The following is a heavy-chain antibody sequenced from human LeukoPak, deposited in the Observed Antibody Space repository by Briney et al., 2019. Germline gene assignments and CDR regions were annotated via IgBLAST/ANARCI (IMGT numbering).Heavy chain of an antibody. V-gene: IGHV3-74*01. D-gene: IGHD1-26*01. Sequence: PGGSLRLSCAASGFTFSSYWMHWVRRAPGKGLVWVSRIRSNGSSTSYADSVKGRFTISRDNAKNSLYLQMNSLRADDTAVYYCARDRRVGVTTVSNGMDVWGQGTTVTVSS. CDR2: IRSNGSST. J-gene: IGHJ6*02. CDR3: ARDRRVGVTTVSNGMDV. CDR1: GFTFSSYW.